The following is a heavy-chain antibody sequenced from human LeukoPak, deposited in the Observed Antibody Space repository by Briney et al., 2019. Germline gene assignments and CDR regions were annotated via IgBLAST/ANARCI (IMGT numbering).Heavy chain of an antibody. J-gene: IGHJ2*01. V-gene: IGHV1-46*01. D-gene: IGHD5-18*01. CDR2: IHPSGGGT. Sequence: ASVKVSCVASGYTFTSHYIHWVRQAPGQGHEWMGVIHPSGGGTTYAQKFQGRVTMTRDTSTSTAYVELNSLTSDDTAVYYCARASLDAAMVYWYFDLWGPGTLVAVSS. CDR1: GYTFTSHY. CDR3: ARASLDAAMVYWYFDL.